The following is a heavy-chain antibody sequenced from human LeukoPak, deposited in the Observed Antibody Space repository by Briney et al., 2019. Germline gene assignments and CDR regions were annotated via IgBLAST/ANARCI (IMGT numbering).Heavy chain of an antibody. CDR2: ISYDGSNK. CDR1: GFTFSSYG. D-gene: IGHD3-22*01. Sequence: GRSLRLSCAASGFTFSSYGMHWVRRAPGEGLEWVAVISYDGSNKYYADSVKGRFTISRDNSKNTLYLQMNSLRAEDTAVYYCAKLEQYYYDSSGYYSHPHDAFDIWGQGTMVTVSS. CDR3: AKLEQYYYDSSGYYSHPHDAFDI. J-gene: IGHJ3*02. V-gene: IGHV3-30*18.